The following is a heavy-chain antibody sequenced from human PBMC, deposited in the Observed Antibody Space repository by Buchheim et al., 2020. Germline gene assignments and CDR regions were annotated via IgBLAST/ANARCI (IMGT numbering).Heavy chain of an antibody. D-gene: IGHD2-21*01. CDR1: GGSISSSSYY. J-gene: IGHJ4*02. CDR3: ARLARVVVIAMFGSPYYFDY. CDR2: IYYSGST. V-gene: IGHV4-39*01. Sequence: QLQLQESGPGLVKPSETLSLTCTVSGGSISSSSYYWGWIRQPPGKGLEWIGSIYYSGSTYYNPSLKSRVTISVDTSKNQFSLKLSSVTAADTAVYYCARLARVVVIAMFGSPYYFDYWGQGTL.